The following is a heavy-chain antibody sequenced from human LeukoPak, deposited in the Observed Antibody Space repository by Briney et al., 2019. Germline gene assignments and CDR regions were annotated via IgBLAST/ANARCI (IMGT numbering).Heavy chain of an antibody. V-gene: IGHV4-4*02. Sequence: GSLRLSCAASGFTFSSYSMNWVRQPPGKGLEWIGEIYHSGSTNYNPSLKSRVTISVDKSKNQFSLKLSSVTAADTAVYYCARASPYYGSGSYYNLPLDYWGQGTLVTVSS. J-gene: IGHJ4*02. CDR2: IYHSGST. CDR3: ARASPYYGSGSYYNLPLDY. CDR1: GFTFSSYSM. D-gene: IGHD3-10*01.